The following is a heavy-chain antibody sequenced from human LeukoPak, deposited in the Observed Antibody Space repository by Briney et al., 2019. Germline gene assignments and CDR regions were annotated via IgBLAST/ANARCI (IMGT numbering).Heavy chain of an antibody. D-gene: IGHD2-2*01. V-gene: IGHV4-61*02. Sequence: SETLSLTCTISGGSISSGSYYWSWIRQPAGKGLEWIGRIYTSGSTNYNPSLKSRVTISVDTSKNQFSLKLSSVTAADTAVYYCARTVVVPAAMDFDLRGRGTLVTVSS. CDR3: ARTVVVPAAMDFDL. CDR1: GGSISSGSYY. CDR2: IYTSGST. J-gene: IGHJ2*01.